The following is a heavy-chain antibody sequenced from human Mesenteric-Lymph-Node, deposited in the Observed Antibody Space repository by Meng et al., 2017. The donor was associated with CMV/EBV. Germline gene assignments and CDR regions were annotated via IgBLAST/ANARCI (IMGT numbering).Heavy chain of an antibody. CDR2: ISPSSSYI. CDR3: ARDEDI. Sequence: GESLKISCAASGFILSTYTMNWVRQAPGKGLKWVSSISPSSSYIYYTDSVKGRFTISRDNAKNSLYLQMDSLTAEDTAVYYCARDEDIWGQGTMVTVSS. CDR1: GFILSTYT. V-gene: IGHV3-21*01. J-gene: IGHJ3*02.